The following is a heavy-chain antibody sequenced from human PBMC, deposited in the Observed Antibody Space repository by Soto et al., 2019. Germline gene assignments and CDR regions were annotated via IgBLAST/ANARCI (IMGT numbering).Heavy chain of an antibody. CDR3: ATGYCSSTSCYTPSYYYGMDV. Sequence: ASVKVSCKASGGTFSSYAISWVRQAPGQGLEWMGGIIPIFGTANYAQKFQGRVTITADKSTSTAYMELSSLRSEDTAVYYCATGYCSSTSCYTPSYYYGMDVWGQGTTVTVSS. D-gene: IGHD2-2*02. V-gene: IGHV1-69*06. CDR1: GGTFSSYA. J-gene: IGHJ6*02. CDR2: IIPIFGTA.